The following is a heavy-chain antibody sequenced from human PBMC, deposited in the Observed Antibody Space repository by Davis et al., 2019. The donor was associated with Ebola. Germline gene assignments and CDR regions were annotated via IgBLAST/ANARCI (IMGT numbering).Heavy chain of an antibody. CDR1: GFTFSDYY. Sequence: PGESLKISCAASGFTFSDYYMNWIRQAPGKGLEWISYISSSGSTIYYADSVKGRFTISRDNAKNSLYLQMNSLRAEDTAVYYCTRASNKFYMDVWGKGTTVTVSS. CDR2: ISSSGSTI. D-gene: IGHD2/OR15-2a*01. CDR3: TRASNKFYMDV. J-gene: IGHJ6*03. V-gene: IGHV3-11*04.